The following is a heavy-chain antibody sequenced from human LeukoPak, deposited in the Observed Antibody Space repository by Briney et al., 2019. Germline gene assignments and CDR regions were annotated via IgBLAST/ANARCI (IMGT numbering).Heavy chain of an antibody. V-gene: IGHV1-46*01. CDR1: GYTFTGYY. D-gene: IGHD6-25*01. Sequence: GASVKVSCKASGYTFTGYYMRWVRQAPGQGLEWMGIINPSGGSTSYAQKFQGRVTMTRDTSTSTVYMELSSLRSEDTAVYYCARSGRRQYGMDVWGQGTTVTVSS. J-gene: IGHJ6*02. CDR3: ARSGRRQYGMDV. CDR2: INPSGGST.